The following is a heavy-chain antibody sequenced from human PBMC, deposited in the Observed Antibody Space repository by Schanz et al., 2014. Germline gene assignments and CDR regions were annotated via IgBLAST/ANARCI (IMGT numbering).Heavy chain of an antibody. CDR3: XRDGHSSKWSSYYYYGMDV. V-gene: IGHV1-2*06. D-gene: IGHD6-13*01. Sequence: QVHLVQSGSEVKKPGASVKVSCKASRYPFTAYYMHWVRQAPGQGLEWMGRINPNSGDTNYAQKFQGRVTMTRDTSTSTAXMELSRLRSDDTAIYYCXRDGHSSKWSSYYYYGMDVWGQGTTVTVSS. J-gene: IGHJ6*02. CDR1: RYPFTAYY. CDR2: INPNSGDT.